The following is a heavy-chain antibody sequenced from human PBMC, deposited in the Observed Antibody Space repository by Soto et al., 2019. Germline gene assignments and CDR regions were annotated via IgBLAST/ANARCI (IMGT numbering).Heavy chain of an antibody. CDR2: IKQDGSEK. CDR3: ERARQQLVDAFAI. CDR1: GFTFSSYW. Sequence: GGSLRLSCAASGFTFSSYWMSWVRQAPGKGLEWVANIKQDGSEKYYVDSVKGRFTISRDKAKNSVYLQMNSLRAEDTAVYYCERARQQLVDAFAIGGKGTMVPVPP. J-gene: IGHJ3*02. V-gene: IGHV3-7*05. D-gene: IGHD6-13*01.